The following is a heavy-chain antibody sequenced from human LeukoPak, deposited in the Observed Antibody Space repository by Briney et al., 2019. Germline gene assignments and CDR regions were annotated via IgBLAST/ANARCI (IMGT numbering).Heavy chain of an antibody. Sequence: PGGSLRLSCAASGFTLSSYAMSWVRQAPGKGLEWVAVISYDGSNKYYADSVKGRFTISRDNSKNTLYLQMNSLRAEDTAVYYCARDHWVAVDAFDIWGQGTMVTVSS. CDR3: ARDHWVAVDAFDI. D-gene: IGHD6-19*01. J-gene: IGHJ3*02. V-gene: IGHV3-30*04. CDR2: ISYDGSNK. CDR1: GFTLSSYA.